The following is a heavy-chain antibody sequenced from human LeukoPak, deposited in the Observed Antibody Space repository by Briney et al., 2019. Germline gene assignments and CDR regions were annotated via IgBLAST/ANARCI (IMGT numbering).Heavy chain of an antibody. CDR2: INHSGST. J-gene: IGHJ4*02. D-gene: IGHD2-21*02. V-gene: IGHV4-34*01. Sequence: SETLSLTCAVYGGSFSGYYWSWIRQSPGKGLEWIGEINHSGSTNYNPSLKSRVTISVDTSQNQVSLKVSSVTAADTAVYYCARGDSRFDYWGQGALVTVSS. CDR1: GGSFSGYY. CDR3: ARGDSRFDY.